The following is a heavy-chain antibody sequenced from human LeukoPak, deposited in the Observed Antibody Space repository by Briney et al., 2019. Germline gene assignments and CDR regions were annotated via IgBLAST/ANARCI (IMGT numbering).Heavy chain of an antibody. CDR1: GFTFSSYA. Sequence: PGGSLRLSCAASGFTFSSYAMSWVRQAPGKGLEWVSGISWNSGSIGYADSVKGRFTISRDNAKNSLYLQMNSLRAEDTALYYCAKGDSSGWYSDAFDIWGQGTMVTVSS. CDR3: AKGDSSGWYSDAFDI. D-gene: IGHD6-19*01. J-gene: IGHJ3*02. CDR2: ISWNSGSI. V-gene: IGHV3-9*01.